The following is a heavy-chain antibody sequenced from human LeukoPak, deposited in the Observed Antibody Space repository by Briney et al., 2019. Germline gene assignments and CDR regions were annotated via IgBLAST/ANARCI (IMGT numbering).Heavy chain of an antibody. J-gene: IGHJ4*02. CDR3: ARVLSDTRNPCAY. D-gene: IGHD2-2*01. Sequence: GGSLRLSCAVSGFTFSSYWMHWVRQAPGKGLVWVSRINTDGSSTNYAESVKGRFTISRDNAKNTLYLQMNSLRAEDTAVYYCARVLSDTRNPCAYWGQGTLVTVSS. V-gene: IGHV3-74*01. CDR2: INTDGSST. CDR1: GFTFSSYW.